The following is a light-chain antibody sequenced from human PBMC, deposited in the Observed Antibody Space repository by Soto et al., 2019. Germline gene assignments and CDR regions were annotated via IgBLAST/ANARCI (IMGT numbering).Light chain of an antibody. CDR3: QQATNWPPWT. CDR2: DAS. J-gene: IGKJ1*01. CDR1: QSVSNH. Sequence: EIVLTQSPATLSLSPGERATLSCRASQSVSNHLAWYQQKPGQAPRLLIYDASNSATGIPARFSGSGSGTDFTLTISSLAPKESPVYFCQQATNWPPWTFGQGNRVEIK. V-gene: IGKV3-11*01.